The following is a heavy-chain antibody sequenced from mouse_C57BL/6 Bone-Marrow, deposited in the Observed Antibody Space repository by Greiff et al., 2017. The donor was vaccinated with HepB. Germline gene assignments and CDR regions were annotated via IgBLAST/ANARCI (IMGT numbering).Heavy chain of an antibody. Sequence: QVQLKQSGPGLVQPSQSLSITCTASGFSLTSYGVHWVRQSPGKGLEWLGVIWSGGSTDYNADFISRLSISKDNSKSQVIFNMNSLQSDDTAIYYWARKGVSDGYIYWYFDVWGTGTTVTVSS. CDR2: IWSGGST. V-gene: IGHV2-2*01. D-gene: IGHD2-3*01. CDR3: ARKGVSDGYIYWYFDV. CDR1: GFSLTSYG. J-gene: IGHJ1*03.